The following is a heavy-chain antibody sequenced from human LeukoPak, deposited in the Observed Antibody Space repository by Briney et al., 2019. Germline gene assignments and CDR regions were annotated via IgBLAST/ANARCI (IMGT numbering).Heavy chain of an antibody. D-gene: IGHD3-22*01. V-gene: IGHV3-23*01. Sequence: GGSLRLSCAASGFTFSSYAMSCVRQAPGRGLEWVSAISGSGGSTYYADSVKGRFTISRDNSKNTLYLQMNSLRAEDTAVYYCAKGRPQVSIVVVTPIDYWGQGTLVTVSS. J-gene: IGHJ4*02. CDR3: AKGRPQVSIVVVTPIDY. CDR1: GFTFSSYA. CDR2: ISGSGGST.